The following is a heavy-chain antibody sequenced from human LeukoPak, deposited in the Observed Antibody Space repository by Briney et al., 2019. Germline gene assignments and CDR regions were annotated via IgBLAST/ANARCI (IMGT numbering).Heavy chain of an antibody. CDR2: ILYDGDNK. V-gene: IGHV3-30*03. CDR3: ARDIAVPAATPGFYYYGMDV. J-gene: IGHJ6*02. D-gene: IGHD2-15*01. Sequence: GGSLRLSCAASGFTFSTYGMDWGRQAPGEGLGWVAVILYDGDNKYYADSVKGRFTICRDNSKSTLFLQMNSPRAEDTAAYYCARDIAVPAATPGFYYYGMDVWGQGTTVTVSS. CDR1: GFTFSTYG.